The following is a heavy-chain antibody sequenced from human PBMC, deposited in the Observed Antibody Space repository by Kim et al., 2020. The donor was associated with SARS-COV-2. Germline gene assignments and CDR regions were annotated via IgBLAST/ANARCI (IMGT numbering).Heavy chain of an antibody. CDR1: GFTFSSYA. J-gene: IGHJ4*01. D-gene: IGHD3-3*01. Sequence: GGSLRLSCAASGFTFSSYAMHWVRQAPGKGLEWVAVISYDGSNKYYADSVKGRFTISRDNSKNTLYLQMNSLRAEDTAVYYCAVEHYDFWSGPSNYFDY. CDR3: AVEHYDFWSGPSNYFDY. CDR2: ISYDGSNK. V-gene: IGHV3-30*04.